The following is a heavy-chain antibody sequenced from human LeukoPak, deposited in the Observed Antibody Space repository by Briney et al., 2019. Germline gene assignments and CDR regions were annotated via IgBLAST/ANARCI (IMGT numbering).Heavy chain of an antibody. Sequence: PSETLSHTCTVSGGSITSYYWSWIRQPPGKGLEWIGYIYTSGSTNYNPSLKSRVTISVDTSKNQFSLKLSSVTAADTAVYYCARSQRAQPAFDYWGQGTLVTVSS. D-gene: IGHD6-25*01. V-gene: IGHV4-4*09. CDR1: GGSITSYY. J-gene: IGHJ4*02. CDR2: IYTSGST. CDR3: ARSQRAQPAFDY.